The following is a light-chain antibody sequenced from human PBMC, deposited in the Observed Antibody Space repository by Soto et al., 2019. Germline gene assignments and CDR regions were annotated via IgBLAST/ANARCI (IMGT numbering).Light chain of an antibody. CDR1: RSVRSN. Sequence: EKVMTQSPATLSVSPGERATLSCRASRSVRSNLAWCHKNAREAPSLLIYDASTRATGIPARFSGSGSGTEYTLTISSLKSEDFAVYYCQQYANWPRTLGQGTNVDSK. V-gene: IGKV3-15*01. CDR3: QQYANWPRT. CDR2: DAS. J-gene: IGKJ1*01.